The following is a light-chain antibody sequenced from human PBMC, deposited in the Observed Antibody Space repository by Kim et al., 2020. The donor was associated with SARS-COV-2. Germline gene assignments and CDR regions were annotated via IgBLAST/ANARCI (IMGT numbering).Light chain of an antibody. Sequence: DIQMTQSPSSLSASVGDRVTIICRTSQTITYYLNWYQLKPGSAPKLLIYAASSLQRGVPSRFSGGGSGTHFTLTISSLQPEDFATYCCQQSYNTPYTFGQGTKVDIK. CDR1: QTITYY. CDR3: QQSYNTPYT. CDR2: AAS. V-gene: IGKV1-39*01. J-gene: IGKJ2*01.